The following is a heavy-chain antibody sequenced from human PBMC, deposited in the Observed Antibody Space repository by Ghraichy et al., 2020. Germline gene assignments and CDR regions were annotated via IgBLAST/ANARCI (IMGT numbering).Heavy chain of an antibody. D-gene: IGHD3-16*02. CDR1: GYTFTSYD. J-gene: IGHJ6*02. V-gene: IGHV1-8*01. Sequence: ASVKVSCKASGYTFTSYDINWVRQATGQGLEWMGWMNPNSGNTGYAQKIQGRVTITRNTSITTAYMELSSLRSEDTAVYYCARSLAGSGYYGMDVWGQGTTFTVSS. CDR3: ARSLAGSGYYGMDV. CDR2: MNPNSGNT.